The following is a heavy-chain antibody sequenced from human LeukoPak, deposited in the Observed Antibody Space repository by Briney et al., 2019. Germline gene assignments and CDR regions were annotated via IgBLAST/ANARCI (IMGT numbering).Heavy chain of an antibody. J-gene: IGHJ6*03. CDR3: ASSGSYYLDYYYYYMDV. V-gene: IGHV1-46*01. D-gene: IGHD3-10*01. CDR1: GYTFTSYY. Sequence: GASVKVSCKASGYTFTSYYMHWVRQAPGQGLEWMGIINPSGGSTSYAQKFQGRVTMTRDMSTSTVYMELSSLRAEDTAVYYCASSGSYYLDYYYYYMDVWGKGTTVTVSS. CDR2: INPSGGST.